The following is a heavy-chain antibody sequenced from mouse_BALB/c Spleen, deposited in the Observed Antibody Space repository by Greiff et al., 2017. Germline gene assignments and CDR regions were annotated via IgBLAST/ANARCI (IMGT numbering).Heavy chain of an antibody. Sequence: VQLVESGAELVRPGSSVKISCKASGYAFSSYWMNWVKQRPGQGLEWIGQIYPGDGDTNYNGKFKGKATLTADKSSSTAYMQLSSLTSEDSAVYFCARERGGKGYVDYWGQGTTLTVSS. CDR3: ARERGGKGYVDY. J-gene: IGHJ2*01. V-gene: IGHV1-80*01. D-gene: IGHD1-1*02. CDR1: GYAFSSYW. CDR2: IYPGDGDT.